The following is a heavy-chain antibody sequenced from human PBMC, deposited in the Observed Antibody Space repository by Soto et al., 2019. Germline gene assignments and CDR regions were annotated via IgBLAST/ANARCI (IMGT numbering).Heavy chain of an antibody. CDR1: GYSFTSYW. D-gene: IGHD3-22*01. V-gene: IGHV5-10-1*01. Sequence: GESLKISCKGSGYSFTSYWISWVRQMPGKGLEWMGRIDPSDSYTNYSPSFQGHVTISADKSISTAYPQWSSLKASDTAMYYCARHRSDYDSSGYYSDYWGQGTLVTVSS. CDR2: IDPSDSYT. J-gene: IGHJ4*02. CDR3: ARHRSDYDSSGYYSDY.